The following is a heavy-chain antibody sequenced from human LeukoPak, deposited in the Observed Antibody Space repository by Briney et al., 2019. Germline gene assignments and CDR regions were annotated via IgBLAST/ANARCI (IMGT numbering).Heavy chain of an antibody. CDR3: ARGGVSWYTCFDP. CDR1: GYTFTSYY. CDR2: INPSGGGT. Sequence: GASVKVSFKSSGYTFTSYYMHWVRQARGQGLEGMGIINPSGGGTSYAQKLQGRVTMTRETSTSTVYLELSSLRSEDTAVYCCARGGVSWYTCFDPWGQGTLVTVSS. J-gene: IGHJ5*02. V-gene: IGHV1-46*04. D-gene: IGHD3-10*01.